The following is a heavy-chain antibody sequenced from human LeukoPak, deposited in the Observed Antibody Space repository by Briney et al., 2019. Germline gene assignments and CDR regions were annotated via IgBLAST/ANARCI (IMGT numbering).Heavy chain of an antibody. J-gene: IGHJ5*02. V-gene: IGHV1-2*02. CDR3: ARVRVYCSGGSCYPNWFDP. CDR1: GYTFTGYY. D-gene: IGHD2-15*01. CDR2: INPNSGGT. Sequence: ASVKVSCKASGYTFTGYYMHWVRQAPGQGLEWMGWINPNSGGTNYAQKFQGRVTMTRDTSISTAYMELSRLRSDDTAVYYYARVRVYCSGGSCYPNWFDPWGQGTLVTVSS.